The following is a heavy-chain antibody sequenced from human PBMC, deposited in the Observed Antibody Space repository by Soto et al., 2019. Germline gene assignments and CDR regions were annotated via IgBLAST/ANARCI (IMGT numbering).Heavy chain of an antibody. CDR3: ARGNWNDGIPRSHFDY. V-gene: IGHV1-69*02. Sequence: QVQLVQSGAEVKKPGSSVKVSCKASGGTFSSYTISWVRQAPGQGLEWMGRIIPILGIANYAQKFQGRVTITADKSTSTAYMELSSLRSEDTAVYYCARGNWNDGIPRSHFDYWGQGTLVTVSS. J-gene: IGHJ4*02. CDR2: IIPILGIA. CDR1: GGTFSSYT. D-gene: IGHD1-1*01.